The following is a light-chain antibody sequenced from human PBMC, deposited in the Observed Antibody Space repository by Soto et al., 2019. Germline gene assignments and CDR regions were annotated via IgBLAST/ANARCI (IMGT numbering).Light chain of an antibody. CDR3: ASWDDSLNGVV. CDR1: NSNTGSNT. CDR2: SNN. J-gene: IGLJ2*01. V-gene: IGLV1-44*01. Sequence: LTQPPSASGTPGQRVTISCSGSNSNTGSNTVNWYQQLPGTAPKLLIYSNNQRPSGVPGRFSDSKSGTSASLAISGLQSEDEADYYCASWDDSLNGVVFGGGTKLTVL.